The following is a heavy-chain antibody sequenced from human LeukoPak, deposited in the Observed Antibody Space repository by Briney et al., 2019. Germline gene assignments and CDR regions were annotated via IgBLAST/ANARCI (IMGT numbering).Heavy chain of an antibody. V-gene: IGHV1-46*01. CDR2: INPSGGST. CDR3: ATDHLWFGELEFGFDY. CDR1: GYTLTSYY. Sequence: ASVKVSCKASGYTLTSYYMHWVRQAPGQGLEWMGIINPSGGSTSYAQKFQGRVTMTRDTSTSTVYMELSSLRSEDTAVYYCATDHLWFGELEFGFDYWGQGTLVTVSS. D-gene: IGHD3-10*01. J-gene: IGHJ4*02.